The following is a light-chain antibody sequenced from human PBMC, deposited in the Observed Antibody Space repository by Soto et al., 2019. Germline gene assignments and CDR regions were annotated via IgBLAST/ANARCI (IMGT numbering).Light chain of an antibody. J-gene: IGKJ5*01. CDR1: QSVSSY. CDR2: VAS. V-gene: IGKV3-11*01. CDR3: QPRSNWPPT. Sequence: EIVLTQSPATLSLSPGERATLSCRASQSVSSYLAWYQQKPGQAHRLLIYVASNRATGIPARFSGSGSGTDFTLTISSLEPEDFAVYYCQPRSNWPPTFGQGTRLEIK.